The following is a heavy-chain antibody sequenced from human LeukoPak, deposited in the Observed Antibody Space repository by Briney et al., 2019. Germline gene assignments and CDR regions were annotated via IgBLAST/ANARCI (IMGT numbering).Heavy chain of an antibody. V-gene: IGHV4-59*08. J-gene: IGHJ5*02. CDR1: GGSISSYY. CDR3: ARHPSSISVFGGVTNWFDP. Sequence: PSETLSLTCSVSGGSISSYYWSWIRQPPGKGLEWIGYIYYSGSTNYNPSLKSRVTISVDTSKNQFSLKLSSVTAADTAVYYCARHPSSISVFGGVTNWFDPWGQGTLVTVSS. CDR2: IYYSGST. D-gene: IGHD3-10*01.